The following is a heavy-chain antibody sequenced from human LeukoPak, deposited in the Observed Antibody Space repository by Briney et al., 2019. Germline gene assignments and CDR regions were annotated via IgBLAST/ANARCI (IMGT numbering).Heavy chain of an antibody. CDR3: ARDSEYYYDSSGYPDY. D-gene: IGHD3-22*01. J-gene: IGHJ4*02. CDR1: GFTLCSYW. CDR2: IKQEGSEK. V-gene: IGHV3-7*01. Sequence: GGALRLSCAPSGFTLCSYWMSWVRHVPEEGVEWVANIKQEGSEKYYVDSVKGRFTISRDNAKNSLYLQMNSLRAEDTAVYDCARDSEYYYDSSGYPDYWGQGTLVTVSS.